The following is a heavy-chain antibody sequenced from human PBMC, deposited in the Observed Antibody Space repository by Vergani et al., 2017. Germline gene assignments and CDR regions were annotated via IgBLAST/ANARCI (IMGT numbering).Heavy chain of an antibody. V-gene: IGHV1-69*01. CDR3: AGEGEVLEAINWCDP. CDR2: IIPIFGTA. CDR1: GGTFSSYA. Sequence: QVQLVQSGAEVKKPGSSVKVSCKASGGTFSSYAISWVQQAPGQGLEWMGGIIPIFGTANYAQKFQGRVTITADESTSTAYMEMSSLRSEDTAVYYCAGEGEVLEAINWCDPWSEGTLVTVSS. D-gene: IGHD1-1*01. J-gene: IGHJ5*02.